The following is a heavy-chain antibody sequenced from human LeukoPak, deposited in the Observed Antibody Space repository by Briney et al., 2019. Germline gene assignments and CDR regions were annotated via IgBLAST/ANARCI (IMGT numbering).Heavy chain of an antibody. Sequence: GGSLRLSCAASGFSFSSYAMSWVRQAPGKGLEWVANIKPDGSDKAYVDSVKGRFTISRDNTKNSLYLQMSSLRAGDTAVYYCARAMTWGQGTLVSVSS. CDR2: IKPDGSDK. J-gene: IGHJ5*02. CDR1: GFSFSSYA. CDR3: ARAMT. V-gene: IGHV3-7*04.